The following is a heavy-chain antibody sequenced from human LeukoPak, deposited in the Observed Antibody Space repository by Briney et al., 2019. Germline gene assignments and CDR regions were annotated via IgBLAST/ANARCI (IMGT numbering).Heavy chain of an antibody. J-gene: IGHJ4*02. Sequence: GGSLRLSCAVSGLTVSNNFMSWVRQAPGKGLEWVTFIRYDGSYKYYADSVKGRFTISRDNAKNSLYLQMNSLRAEDTAVYYCASGRSRGYYYDSSGYFQFDYWGQGTLATVSS. CDR1: GLTVSNNF. V-gene: IGHV3-30*02. D-gene: IGHD3-22*01. CDR2: IRYDGSYK. CDR3: ASGRSRGYYYDSSGYFQFDY.